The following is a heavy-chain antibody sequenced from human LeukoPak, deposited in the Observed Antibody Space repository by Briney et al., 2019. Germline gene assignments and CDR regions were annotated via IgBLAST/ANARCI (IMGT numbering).Heavy chain of an antibody. CDR1: GFTFDDYA. CDR3: AKDITKRRYNYADY. CDR2: ISWNSGSI. D-gene: IGHD5-24*01. Sequence: GGSLRLSCAASGFTFDDYAMHWVRQAPGKGLEWVSGISWNSGSIGYADSVKGRFTISRDNAKNSLYLQMNSLRAEDTALYYCAKDITKRRYNYADYWGQGTLVTVSS. V-gene: IGHV3-9*01. J-gene: IGHJ4*02.